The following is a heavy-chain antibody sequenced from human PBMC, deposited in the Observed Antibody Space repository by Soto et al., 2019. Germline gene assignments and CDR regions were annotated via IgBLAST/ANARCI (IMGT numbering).Heavy chain of an antibody. Sequence: QVQLQQWGAGLLKPSETLSLTCAVYGGSFSGYYWSWICQPPGKGLEWIGEINHSGSTNYNPSLKSRVTISVDTSKNQFSLKLSSVTAADTAVYYCARATSRVRGVPLDYWGQGTLVTVSS. CDR3: ARATSRVRGVPLDY. CDR2: INHSGST. CDR1: GGSFSGYY. V-gene: IGHV4-34*01. J-gene: IGHJ4*02. D-gene: IGHD3-10*01.